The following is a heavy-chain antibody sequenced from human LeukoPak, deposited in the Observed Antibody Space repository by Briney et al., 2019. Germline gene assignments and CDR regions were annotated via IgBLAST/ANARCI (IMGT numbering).Heavy chain of an antibody. D-gene: IGHD5-12*01. CDR1: GYTFTSYY. J-gene: IGHJ4*02. Sequence: GASVKVSCKASGYTFTSYYMHWVRQAPGQGLEWMGIINPSVGSTSYAQKFQGRVTITRDTSTSTVYMELSSLRSDDTAVYYCARAPFGGYVFFRYWGQGTPVTVSS. CDR3: ARAPFGGYVFFRY. V-gene: IGHV1-46*01. CDR2: INPSVGST.